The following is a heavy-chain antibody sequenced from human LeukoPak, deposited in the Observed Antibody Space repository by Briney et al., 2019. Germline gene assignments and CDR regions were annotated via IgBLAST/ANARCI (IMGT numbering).Heavy chain of an antibody. Sequence: GGSLRLSCAASGFTFSIYRMSYVRPPPGKGLEWVANIKQDGSENYFVDSMKGRFTISRDNAKNSLDLQVNSLRAEDTAVYFCARPSWYVYWGQGTLVTVSS. V-gene: IGHV3-7*01. D-gene: IGHD6-13*01. CDR1: GFTFSIYR. CDR2: IKQDGSEN. J-gene: IGHJ4*02. CDR3: ARPSWYVY.